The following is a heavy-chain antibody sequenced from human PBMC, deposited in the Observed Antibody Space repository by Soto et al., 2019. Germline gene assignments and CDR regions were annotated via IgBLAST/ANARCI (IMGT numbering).Heavy chain of an antibody. D-gene: IGHD1-26*01. Sequence: QVQLVQSGAEVKKPGSSVKVSCKASGGTFSSYAISWVRQAPGQGLEWMGGIIPIFGTANYAQKFQGRVTITADESTSTAYMELNSLRSEDTAVYYCARDARELLSNYWYFDLWGRGTLVTVSS. CDR2: IIPIFGTA. CDR3: ARDARELLSNYWYFDL. J-gene: IGHJ2*01. V-gene: IGHV1-69*01. CDR1: GGTFSSYA.